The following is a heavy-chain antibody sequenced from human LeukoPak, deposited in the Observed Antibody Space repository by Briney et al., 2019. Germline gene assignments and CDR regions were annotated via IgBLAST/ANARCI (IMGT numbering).Heavy chain of an antibody. D-gene: IGHD6-19*01. J-gene: IGHJ4*02. V-gene: IGHV3-23*01. CDR1: GFTFSSYS. Sequence: GGSLRLSCAASGFTFSSYSMNWVRQAPGKGLEWVSAIRGSGGGTYYADSVKGRFTISRDNSKNTLYLQMNSLRAEDTAVYYCAKHYSSGWYGHGDYWGQGTLVTVSS. CDR3: AKHYSSGWYGHGDY. CDR2: IRGSGGGT.